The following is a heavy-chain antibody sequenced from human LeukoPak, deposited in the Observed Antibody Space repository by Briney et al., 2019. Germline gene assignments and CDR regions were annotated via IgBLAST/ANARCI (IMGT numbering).Heavy chain of an antibody. Sequence: SETLSLTCAVSGGSISSSNWWSWVRQPPGKGLEWIGEINHSGSTNYNPSLKSRVTISVDTSKNQFSLKLSSVTAADTAVYYCARHWRAAAPFDYWGQGTLVTVSS. J-gene: IGHJ4*02. CDR3: ARHWRAAAPFDY. D-gene: IGHD6-13*01. V-gene: IGHV4-4*02. CDR1: GGSISSSNW. CDR2: INHSGST.